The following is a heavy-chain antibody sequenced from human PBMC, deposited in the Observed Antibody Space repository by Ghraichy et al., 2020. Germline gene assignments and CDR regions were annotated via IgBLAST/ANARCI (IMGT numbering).Heavy chain of an antibody. CDR1: GGSFSGYY. Sequence: SETLSLTCAVYGGSFSGYYWSWIRQPPGKGLEWIGEINHSGSTNYNPSLKSRVTISVDTSKNQFSLKLSSVTAADTAVYYCARGAFSPGYSSVWYRGDYYGMDVWGQGTTVIVSS. D-gene: IGHD6-19*01. V-gene: IGHV4-34*01. J-gene: IGHJ6*02. CDR3: ARGAFSPGYSSVWYRGDYYGMDV. CDR2: INHSGST.